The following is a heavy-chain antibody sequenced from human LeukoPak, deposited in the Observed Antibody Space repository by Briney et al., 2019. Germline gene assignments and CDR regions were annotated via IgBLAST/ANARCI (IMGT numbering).Heavy chain of an antibody. Sequence: SETLSLTCTVSGGSISSGSYYWSWIRQPAGKGLEWIGYIYYSGSTNYNPSLKSRVTISVDTSKNQFSLKLSSVTAADTAVYYCASMYSSSWNLFDYWGQGTLVTVSS. CDR2: IYYSGST. J-gene: IGHJ4*02. V-gene: IGHV4-61*10. D-gene: IGHD6-13*01. CDR1: GGSISSGSYY. CDR3: ASMYSSSWNLFDY.